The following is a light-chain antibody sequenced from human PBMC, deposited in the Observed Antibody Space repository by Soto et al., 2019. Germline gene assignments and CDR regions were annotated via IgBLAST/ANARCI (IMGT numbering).Light chain of an antibody. Sequence: DIQMTQSPSSLSASVGDRVTITCRASESIARHLNWYQQKPGRAPNLLIYAASSLQNGVPSRFRGGGSRTDFTLTISNLQPEEFATYYCQQTYSTLSITFGQGTRLEI. V-gene: IGKV1-39*01. CDR2: AAS. CDR3: QQTYSTLSIT. J-gene: IGKJ5*01. CDR1: ESIARH.